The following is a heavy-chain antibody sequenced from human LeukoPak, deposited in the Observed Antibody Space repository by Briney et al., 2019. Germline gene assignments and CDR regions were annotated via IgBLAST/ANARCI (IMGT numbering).Heavy chain of an antibody. CDR2: IIPLFGTA. CDR3: APKWGSYYHMDV. J-gene: IGHJ6*03. D-gene: IGHD7-27*01. Sequence: GSSVKVSCKASEGTFNNYAISWVRQSPGQGLEWMGGIIPLFGTANYAQQFQGRVTITADESTSTAYMELSNLRSEDTAVYFCAPKWGSYYHMDVWGKGTTVTVSS. CDR1: EGTFNNYA. V-gene: IGHV1-69*01.